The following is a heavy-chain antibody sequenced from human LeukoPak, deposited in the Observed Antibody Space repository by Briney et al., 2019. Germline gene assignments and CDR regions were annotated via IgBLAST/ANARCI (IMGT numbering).Heavy chain of an antibody. D-gene: IGHD3-10*01. CDR1: GFTFSSYG. Sequence: GGSLRLTCAASGFTFSSYGMHWVRQAPGKGLEWVAVISYDGSNKYYADSVKGRFTISRDNSKNTLYLQMNSLRAEDTAVYYCAKDPSASMVRREYDAFDIWGQGTMVTVSS. J-gene: IGHJ3*02. CDR2: ISYDGSNK. V-gene: IGHV3-30*18. CDR3: AKDPSASMVRREYDAFDI.